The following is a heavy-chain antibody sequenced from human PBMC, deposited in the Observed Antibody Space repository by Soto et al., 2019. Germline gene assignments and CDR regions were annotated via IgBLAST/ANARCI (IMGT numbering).Heavy chain of an antibody. D-gene: IGHD4-17*01. CDR2: IYHSGST. V-gene: IGHV4-4*02. CDR1: GDSISSSNW. CDR3: ARSGTTGFNY. J-gene: IGHJ4*02. Sequence: QVQLQESGPGLVKPSGTLSLTCAVSGDSISSSNWWSWVRQPPGKGLEWIGEIYHSGSTNYNPSLKGRVTHPVDKAKNPFSLKLSSVTAADTALYYCARSGTTGFNYWGQGTLVTVSS.